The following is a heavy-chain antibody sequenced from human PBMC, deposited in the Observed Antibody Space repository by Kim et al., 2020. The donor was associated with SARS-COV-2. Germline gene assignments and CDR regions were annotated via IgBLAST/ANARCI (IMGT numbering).Heavy chain of an antibody. CDR1: GASINSDSHH. CDR3: AGLAVVGWPSNEF. V-gene: IGHV4-39*01. Sequence: SETLSLTCAVSGASINSDSHHWGWIRQSPGKGMDWIASIHYSGSTSYNPSLRSRVTISLDTSNRQFSLEVTAVTAADTAVYYCAGLAVVGWPSNEFWGQGTRGT. J-gene: IGHJ4*02. D-gene: IGHD2-15*01. CDR2: IHYSGST.